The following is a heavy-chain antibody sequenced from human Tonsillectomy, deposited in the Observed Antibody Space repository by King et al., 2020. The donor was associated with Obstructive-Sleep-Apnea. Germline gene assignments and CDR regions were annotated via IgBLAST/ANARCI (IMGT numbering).Heavy chain of an antibody. Sequence: QVQLVESGGGVVPPGGSLRLSCAASGFTFTTSGMHWVRQAPGKGLEWVAFLRYDETNKYYADSVKGRFTISRDISKTTLYLQMNSLRANDTAVYYCAKDRTAANGGSCFDYWGQGTLVTVSS. J-gene: IGHJ4*02. D-gene: IGHD2-15*01. CDR1: GFTFTTSG. CDR2: LRYDETNK. CDR3: AKDRTAANGGSCFDY. V-gene: IGHV3-30*02.